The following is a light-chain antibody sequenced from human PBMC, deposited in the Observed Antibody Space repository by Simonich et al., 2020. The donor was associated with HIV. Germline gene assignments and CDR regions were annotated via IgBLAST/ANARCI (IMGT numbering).Light chain of an antibody. Sequence: EIVLTQSPDTLSLSPGERATLSCRASQSVSSSYLAWYQQKPGQAPRLLIYGASTRATGIPARFSGSGSGTEFTLTISSLQSEDFAVYYCQQYNKWPPWTFGQGTKVEI. CDR1: QSVSSSY. J-gene: IGKJ1*01. CDR3: QQYNKWPPWT. V-gene: IGKV3-15*01. CDR2: GAS.